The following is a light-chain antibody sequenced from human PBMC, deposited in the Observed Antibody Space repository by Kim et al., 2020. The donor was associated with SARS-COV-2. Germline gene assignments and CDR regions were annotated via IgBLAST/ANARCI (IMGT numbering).Light chain of an antibody. CDR1: SGHRSYA. Sequence: QLVLTQSPSASASLGASVKLTCTLSSGHRSYAIAWHQQQPEKGPRYLMKLNSDGSHSKGDGIPDRFSGSSSGAERYLSISSLQSEDEADYYCQTWDTGIWVFGGGTQLTVL. V-gene: IGLV4-69*01. CDR2: LNSDGSH. CDR3: QTWDTGIWV. J-gene: IGLJ3*02.